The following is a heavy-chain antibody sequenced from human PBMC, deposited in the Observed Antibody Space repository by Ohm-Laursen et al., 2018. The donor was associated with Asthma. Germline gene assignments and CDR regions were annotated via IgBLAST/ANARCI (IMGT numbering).Heavy chain of an antibody. CDR3: ARGPSYDFWSGYYKGSYGMDV. CDR2: MNPNSGNT. CDR1: GYTFASYD. Sequence: ASVKASCKASGYTFASYDINWVRQATGQGLEWMGWMNPNSGNTGYAQKFQGRVTMTRNTSISTAYMELSSLRSEDTAVYYCARGPSYDFWSGYYKGSYGMDVWGQGTTVTVSS. J-gene: IGHJ6*02. D-gene: IGHD3-3*01. V-gene: IGHV1-8*01.